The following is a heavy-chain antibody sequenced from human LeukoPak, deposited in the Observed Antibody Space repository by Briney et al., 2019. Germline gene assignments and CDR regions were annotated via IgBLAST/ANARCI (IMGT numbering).Heavy chain of an antibody. D-gene: IGHD3-16*01. V-gene: IGHV4-61*02. J-gene: IGHJ3*01. Sequence: SQTLSLTCAVSGDSISSGTYYWSWIRQPAGKGLEWMGRIYTSGITNYSPSLESRVTMSVDTSKNQFFLRLKSVTAADTAVYFCATVGGGSSASKGAFDVWGRGTRVTVSS. CDR1: GDSISSGTYY. CDR2: IYTSGIT. CDR3: ATVGGGSSASKGAFDV.